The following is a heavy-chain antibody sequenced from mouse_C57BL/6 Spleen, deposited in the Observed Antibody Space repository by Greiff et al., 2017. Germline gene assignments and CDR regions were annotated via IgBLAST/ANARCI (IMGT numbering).Heavy chain of an antibody. Sequence: EVHLVESGGGLVKPGGSLKLSCAASGFTFSSYAMSWVRQTPEKRLEWVATISDGGSYTYYPDNVKGRFTISRDNAKNNLYLQMSHLKSEDTAMYYCARDLFYGSSYNYAMDYWGQGTSVTVSS. V-gene: IGHV5-4*01. D-gene: IGHD1-1*01. CDR3: ARDLFYGSSYNYAMDY. CDR1: GFTFSSYA. J-gene: IGHJ4*01. CDR2: ISDGGSYT.